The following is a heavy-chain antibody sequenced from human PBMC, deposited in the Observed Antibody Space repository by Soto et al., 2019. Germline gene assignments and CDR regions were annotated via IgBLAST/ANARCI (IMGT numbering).Heavy chain of an antibody. CDR2: TIPIFGTA. V-gene: IGHV1-69*01. D-gene: IGHD1-26*01. CDR3: ARSVGASTGAYYYYYYGMDV. J-gene: IGHJ6*02. Sequence: QVQLVQSGAEVKKPWSSVKVSCKASGGTFSSYAISWVRQAPGQGLEWMGGTIPIFGTATYAQKFQGRVTITADESTSTAYMELSSLRAEDTAVYYCARSVGASTGAYYYYYYGMDVWGQGTTVTVSS. CDR1: GGTFSSYA.